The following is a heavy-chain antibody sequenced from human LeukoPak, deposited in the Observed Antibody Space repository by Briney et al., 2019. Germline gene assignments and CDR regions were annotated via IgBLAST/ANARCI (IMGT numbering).Heavy chain of an antibody. Sequence: PSQTLSLTCTVSGGSISSGGYYWSWIRQHPGKGLEWIGYIYYSGSTYYNPSLKSRVTISVDTSKNQFSLKLSSVTAADTAVYYCARDTEADAIAPRRVFDYWGQGTLVTVSS. CDR2: IYYSGST. CDR1: GGSISSGGYY. CDR3: ARDTEADAIAPRRVFDY. J-gene: IGHJ4*02. V-gene: IGHV4-31*03. D-gene: IGHD6-6*01.